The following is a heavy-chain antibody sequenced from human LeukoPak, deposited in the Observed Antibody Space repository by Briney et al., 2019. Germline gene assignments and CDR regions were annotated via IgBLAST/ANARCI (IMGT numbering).Heavy chain of an antibody. J-gene: IGHJ5*02. V-gene: IGHV1-69*05. Sequence: GSSVKVSCKASGGTFSSYAISWVRQAPGQGLEWMGGIIPIFSTANYAQKFQGRVTITTDESTSTAYMELSSLRSEDTAVYYCASEEKVFSSRENSAPFETWGQGTLVTVSS. CDR2: IIPIFSTA. CDR1: GGTFSSYA. CDR3: ASEEKVFSSRENSAPFET. D-gene: IGHD1-26*01.